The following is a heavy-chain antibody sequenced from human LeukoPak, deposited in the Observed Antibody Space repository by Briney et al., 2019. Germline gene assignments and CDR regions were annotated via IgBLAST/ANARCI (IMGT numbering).Heavy chain of an antibody. CDR3: ARTSIAVAGTGGHWFDP. D-gene: IGHD6-19*01. Sequence: ASVKVSCKASGYTFTSYDINWVRQATGQGLEWMGWMNPNSGNTGYAQKFQGRVTMTRNTSISTAYMELSSLRSEDTAVYYCARTSIAVAGTGGHWFDPWGQGTLVTVSS. CDR1: GYTFTSYD. CDR2: MNPNSGNT. V-gene: IGHV1-8*01. J-gene: IGHJ5*02.